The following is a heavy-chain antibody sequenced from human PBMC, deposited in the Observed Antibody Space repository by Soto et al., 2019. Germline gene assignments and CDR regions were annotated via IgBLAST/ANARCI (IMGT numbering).Heavy chain of an antibody. V-gene: IGHV3-23*01. D-gene: IGHD5-12*01. CDR3: AKALVATRASPVNWYFDL. CDR2: ISGSGGST. J-gene: IGHJ2*01. Sequence: EVQLLASGGGLVQPGGSLRLSCAASGFTFSSYAMNWVRQAPGKGLEWVSAISGSGGSTYYSDSVKGRFTISRDNSKNTLYLQMNSLRAEDTAVYYCAKALVATRASPVNWYFDLWGRGTLVTVSS. CDR1: GFTFSSYA.